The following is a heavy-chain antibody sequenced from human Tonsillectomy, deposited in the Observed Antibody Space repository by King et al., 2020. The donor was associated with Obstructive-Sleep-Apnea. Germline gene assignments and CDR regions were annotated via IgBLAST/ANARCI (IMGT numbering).Heavy chain of an antibody. Sequence: VQLVESGGGVVQPGRSLRLSCAASGFIFSSYAMHWVRQAPGKGLEWVAVISYDGSNQYYEESVKGRFTVSRENSRNTLYLQMNSLRAEDTAVYYCASGYYPDYRGQGILVTVSS. J-gene: IGHJ4*02. CDR3: ASGYYPDY. CDR2: ISYDGSNQ. D-gene: IGHD2/OR15-2a*01. V-gene: IGHV3-30*04. CDR1: GFIFSSYA.